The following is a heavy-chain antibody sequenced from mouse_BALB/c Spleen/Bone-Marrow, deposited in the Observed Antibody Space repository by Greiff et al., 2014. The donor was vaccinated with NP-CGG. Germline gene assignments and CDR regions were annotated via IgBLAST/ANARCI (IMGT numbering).Heavy chain of an antibody. CDR3: ARFPFYYSSSFYYFDY. CDR2: IAPGSGST. J-gene: IGHJ2*01. D-gene: IGHD1-1*01. Sequence: DLVKPGASVKLSCKASGYTFTSYWINWIKQRPGQGLEWIGRIAPGSGSTYYNEMFKGKATLTVDTSSSTAYIQLSSLSSEDSAFYFCARFPFYYSSSFYYFDYWGQGTTLTVSS. CDR1: GYTFTSYW. V-gene: IGHV1S41*01.